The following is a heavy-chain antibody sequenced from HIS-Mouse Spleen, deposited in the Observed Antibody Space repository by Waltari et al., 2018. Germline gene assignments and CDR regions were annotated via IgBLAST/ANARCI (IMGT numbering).Heavy chain of an antibody. V-gene: IGHV4-34*01. CDR1: GGSFSGYY. J-gene: IGHJ5*02. CDR3: ARGSYGSGSYYNGWFDP. Sequence: QVQLQQWGAGLLKPSETLSLTCAVYGGSFSGYYWRWIRQPPGKGLEWIGEINHSGSTNYNPSLKSRVTISVDTSKNQFSLKLSSVTAADTAVYYCARGSYGSGSYYNGWFDPWGQGTLVTVSS. CDR2: INHSGST. D-gene: IGHD3-10*01.